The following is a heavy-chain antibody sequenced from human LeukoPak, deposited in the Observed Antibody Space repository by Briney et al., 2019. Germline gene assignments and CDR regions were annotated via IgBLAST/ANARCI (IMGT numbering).Heavy chain of an antibody. CDR1: GGSIISYY. D-gene: IGHD6-13*01. V-gene: IGHV4-59*01. Sequence: SETLSLTCTVSGGSIISYYWTWIRQPPGKGLGWVGYIYYSGSTNYNHSLKSRVSISIATSKNQFSLKLSSVTDADTAVYYCARGGGISHYYYYMDVWGKGTTVTISS. CDR3: ARGGGISHYYYYMDV. J-gene: IGHJ6*03. CDR2: IYYSGST.